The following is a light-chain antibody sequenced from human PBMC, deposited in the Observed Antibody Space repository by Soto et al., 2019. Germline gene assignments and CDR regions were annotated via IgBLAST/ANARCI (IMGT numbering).Light chain of an antibody. Sequence: DIQMTQSPSSLSASEGDRVTITCRSSQTISIYVNWYQQKPGKAPNLVIFAASTLQSGVPSRFSGSGAGTDFSLTISSLQPEDFATYYCQQYYTTPTFGQGTRLDIK. J-gene: IGKJ5*01. CDR1: QTISIY. V-gene: IGKV1-39*01. CDR3: QQYYTTPT. CDR2: AAS.